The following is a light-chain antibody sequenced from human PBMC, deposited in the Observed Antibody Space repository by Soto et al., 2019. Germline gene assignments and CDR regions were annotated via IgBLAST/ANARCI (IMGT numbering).Light chain of an antibody. Sequence: EIVLTQSPGNLSLSPGERATLSCRASQSVSRNYLAWYQQIPGQAPRLLIYGASSRATGIPDTFSGSGSGTDFTLTISRLEPEDFAVYYCQQYGSSPFTFGPGTKVDIK. CDR3: QQYGSSPFT. V-gene: IGKV3-20*01. CDR1: QSVSRNY. CDR2: GAS. J-gene: IGKJ3*01.